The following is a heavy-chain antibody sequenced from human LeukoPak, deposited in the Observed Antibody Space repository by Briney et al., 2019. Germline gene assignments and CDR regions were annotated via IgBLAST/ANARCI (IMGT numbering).Heavy chain of an antibody. D-gene: IGHD2-15*01. CDR1: GYTFTSYG. CDR3: ARDDCSGGSCYSAPDYSDY. V-gene: IGHV1-18*01. Sequence: ASVKVSCKASGYTFTSYGISWVRQAPGQGLEWMGWISAYNGNTNYAQKLQGRVTMTTDTSTSTAYMELRSLRSDDTAVYYCARDDCSGGSCYSAPDYSDYWGQGTLVTVSS. CDR2: ISAYNGNT. J-gene: IGHJ4*02.